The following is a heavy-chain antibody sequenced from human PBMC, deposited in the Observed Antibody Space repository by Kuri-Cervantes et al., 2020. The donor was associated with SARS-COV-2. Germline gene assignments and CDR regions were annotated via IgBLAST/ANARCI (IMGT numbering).Heavy chain of an antibody. CDR1: GFTFSSYG. V-gene: IGHV3-30*02. J-gene: IGHJ6*03. CDR3: AKVVSYRYYYYMDV. CDR2: IRYDGSNK. Sequence: GGSLRLSCAASGFTFSSYGMHWVRQAPGKGLEWVAFIRYDGSNKYYADSVKGRFTTSRDNSKNTLYLQMNSLRAEDTAVYYCAKVVSYRYYYYMDVWGKGTTVTVSS. D-gene: IGHD1-26*01.